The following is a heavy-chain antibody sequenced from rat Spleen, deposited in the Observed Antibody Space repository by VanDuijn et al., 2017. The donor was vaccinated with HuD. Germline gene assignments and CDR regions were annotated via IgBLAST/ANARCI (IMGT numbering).Heavy chain of an antibody. V-gene: IGHV5-7*01. CDR3: TTDRTGALMDA. CDR1: GFTFSDYD. D-gene: IGHD5-1*01. J-gene: IGHJ4*01. CDR2: ISYDGSST. Sequence: EVQLVESDGGLVQPGRSLKLSCAASGFTFSDYDMAWVRQAPKKGLEWVATISYDGSSTNYRDSVKGRFTISRDNAKSTLYLQMDSLRSEDTATYYCTTDRTGALMDAWGQGASVTVSS.